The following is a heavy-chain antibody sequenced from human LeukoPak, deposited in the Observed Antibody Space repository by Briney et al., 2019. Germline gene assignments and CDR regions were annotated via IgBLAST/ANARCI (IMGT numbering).Heavy chain of an antibody. CDR3: ASKGGAAGTGVFDY. V-gene: IGHV4-34*01. J-gene: IGHJ4*02. CDR2: INHSGST. D-gene: IGHD6-13*01. Sequence: PSETLSLTCAVYGGSFSGYYWSWIRQPPGKGLEWIGEINHSGSTNYNPSLKSRVTISVDTSKNQFSLKLSSVTAADTAVYYCASKGGAAGTGVFDYWSQGTLVTVSS. CDR1: GGSFSGYY.